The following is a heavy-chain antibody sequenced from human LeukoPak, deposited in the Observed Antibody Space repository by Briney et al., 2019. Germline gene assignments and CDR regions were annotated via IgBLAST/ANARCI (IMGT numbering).Heavy chain of an antibody. Sequence: GGSLRLSCAASGFTFSSYAMHWVRQAPGKGLEWVAVISYDGSNKYYADSVKGRFTISRDNSKNTLYLQMNSLRAEDAAVYYCARSWPTMVRGVVDWFDPWGQGTLVTVSS. CDR1: GFTFSSYA. D-gene: IGHD3-10*01. CDR3: ARSWPTMVRGVVDWFDP. CDR2: ISYDGSNK. V-gene: IGHV3-30-3*01. J-gene: IGHJ5*02.